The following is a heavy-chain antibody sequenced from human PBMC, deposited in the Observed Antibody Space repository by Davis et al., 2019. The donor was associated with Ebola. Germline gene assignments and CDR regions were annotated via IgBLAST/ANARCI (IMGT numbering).Heavy chain of an antibody. CDR3: ARDRIAAYYFDY. CDR1: GFTFSDYY. D-gene: IGHD6-25*01. Sequence: PGGSLRLSCAASGFTFSDYYMSWIRQAPGKGLEWVSYISSSSSYTNYADSVKGRFTISRDNAKNSLYLQMNSLRAEDTAVYYCARDRIAAYYFDYWGQGTLVTVSS. CDR2: ISSSSSYT. V-gene: IGHV3-11*06. J-gene: IGHJ4*02.